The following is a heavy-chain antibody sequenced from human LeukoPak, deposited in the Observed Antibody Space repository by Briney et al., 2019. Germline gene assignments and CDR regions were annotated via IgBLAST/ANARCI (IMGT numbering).Heavy chain of an antibody. V-gene: IGHV3-7*01. J-gene: IGHJ4*02. CDR3: ARQYYDYWSGFDY. CDR1: RFTFSGYC. CDR2: IKQDGSEK. Sequence: GGSLRLSCAGSRFTFSGYCMSWVRQAPGKGLEWVANIKQDGSEKYYVDSGKGRFTISRDNAKNSLYLQMNSLRAEDTAVYYCARQYYDYWSGFDYWGQGTLVTVSS. D-gene: IGHD3-3*01.